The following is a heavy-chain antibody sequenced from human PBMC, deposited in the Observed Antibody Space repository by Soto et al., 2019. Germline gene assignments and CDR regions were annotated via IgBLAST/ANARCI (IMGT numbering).Heavy chain of an antibody. CDR1: GFTFSSYE. V-gene: IGHV3-48*03. J-gene: IGHJ4*02. CDR3: ATDIVVVPAPIDY. CDR2: ISSSGSTI. Sequence: GGSLRLSCAASGFTFSSYEMNWVRQAPGKGLEWVSYISSSGSTIYYTDSVKGRFTISRDNAKNSLYLQMNSLRAEDTAVYYCATDIVVVPAPIDYWGQGTLVTVSS. D-gene: IGHD2-2*01.